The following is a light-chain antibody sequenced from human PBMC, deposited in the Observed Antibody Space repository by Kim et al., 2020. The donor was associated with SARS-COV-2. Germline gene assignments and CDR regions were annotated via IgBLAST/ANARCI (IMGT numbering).Light chain of an antibody. J-gene: IGKJ1*01. Sequence: ELVLTQSPRTLSLSPGGRATLSCRASQSVSSSYLAWYQQKPGQAPMLLIYGASSMATGIPDRFSGSGSGTDFTLTISRLEPEEFAVYYCQQYGSSPRTFGQGTEVDIK. V-gene: IGKV3-20*01. CDR3: QQYGSSPRT. CDR2: GAS. CDR1: QSVSSSY.